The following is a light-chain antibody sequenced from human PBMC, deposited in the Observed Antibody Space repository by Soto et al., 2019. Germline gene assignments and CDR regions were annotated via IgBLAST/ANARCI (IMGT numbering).Light chain of an antibody. Sequence: QSALTQPRSVSGSPGHSFTISCTETSIDVGGYNYVSWYQQHPGKAPKVMIYVVSKRPSGVPDRFSGSKSGNTASLTISGLQAGDEADYYCCSYAGTYTLIFGGGTKLTVL. J-gene: IGLJ2*01. V-gene: IGLV2-11*01. CDR3: CSYAGTYTLI. CDR2: VVS. CDR1: SIDVGGYNY.